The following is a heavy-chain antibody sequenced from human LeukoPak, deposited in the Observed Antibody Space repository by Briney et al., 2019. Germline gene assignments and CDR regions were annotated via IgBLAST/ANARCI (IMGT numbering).Heavy chain of an antibody. CDR1: GFSFRSHG. CDR2: IWYDGSEK. J-gene: IGHJ4*02. V-gene: IGHV3-33*01. D-gene: IGHD1-1*01. CDR3: ARWNDGGRRFAS. Sequence: PGGSLRLSCSASGFSFRSHGMYWVRQAPGKGLEWLAVIWYDGSEKYYADSVRGRFTISRDNSMNTLYLQMNSLRAEDTAMYYCARWNDGGRRFASWGQGTQVTVSS.